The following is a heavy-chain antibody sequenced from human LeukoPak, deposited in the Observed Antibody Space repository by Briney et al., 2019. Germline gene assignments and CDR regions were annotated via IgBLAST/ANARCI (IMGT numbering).Heavy chain of an antibody. Sequence: GGSLRLSCAASGFTVSSNYMSWARQAPGKGLEWVSVIYGGGSTYYADPVKGRFTISRDNSKNTLYLQMNSLRAEDTAVYYCASLDFWSGYYTFDYWGQGTLVTVSS. CDR3: ASLDFWSGYYTFDY. J-gene: IGHJ4*02. D-gene: IGHD3-3*01. CDR1: GFTVSSNY. CDR2: IYGGGST. V-gene: IGHV3-66*01.